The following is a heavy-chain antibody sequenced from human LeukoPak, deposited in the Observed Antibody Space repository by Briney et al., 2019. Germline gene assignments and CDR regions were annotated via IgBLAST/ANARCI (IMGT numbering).Heavy chain of an antibody. CDR1: GYTFATYF. J-gene: IGHJ4*02. D-gene: IGHD2-21*02. V-gene: IGHV1-2*02. Sequence: EASVKASCKTSGYTFATYFMHWVRQAPGQRLEWMGYIKPNREVTNYAQKFRGRLTMSWDTSISTAYIELSGLTSDDTAVYYCARPTYCGSNCYFNFDYWGQGTLVSVSS. CDR3: ARPTYCGSNCYFNFDY. CDR2: IKPNREVT.